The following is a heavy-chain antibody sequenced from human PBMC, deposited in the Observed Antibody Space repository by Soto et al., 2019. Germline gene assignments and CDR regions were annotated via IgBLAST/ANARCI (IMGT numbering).Heavy chain of an antibody. CDR1: GFIVSDTY. Sequence: EVHLVESGGGLVQPGGSLRLSCTASGFIVSDTYVNWVRQAPGKGLEWVSVISNRGDTHYADSVRGRFSLSRDISDNTLHLQMNNLRVEYTAVYYCAREPRYCRGGSCSITGDAYDIWGQGTMVTVSS. J-gene: IGHJ3*02. V-gene: IGHV3-66*01. CDR3: AREPRYCRGGSCSITGDAYDI. D-gene: IGHD2-15*01. CDR2: ISNRGDT.